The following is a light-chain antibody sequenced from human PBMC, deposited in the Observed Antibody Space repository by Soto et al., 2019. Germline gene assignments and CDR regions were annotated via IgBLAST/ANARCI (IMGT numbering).Light chain of an antibody. CDR3: QPGYSSSLIT. CDR2: ASS. J-gene: IGKJ5*01. V-gene: IGKV1-12*01. CDR1: QGISTN. Sequence: IRMGSSADSAREPLVDRITINCRASQGISTNLAWYQQKPGKAPKLLISASSRLQSGVPSRFSGSGSGTDFTLTIDSLRPEDFASYYCQPGYSSSLITFGPGRRPEIK.